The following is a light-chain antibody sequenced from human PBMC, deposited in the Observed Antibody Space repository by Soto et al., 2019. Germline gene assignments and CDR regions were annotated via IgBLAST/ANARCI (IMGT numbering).Light chain of an antibody. Sequence: QSVLTQPASVSGSPGQSITISCTGTSSDVGANNFVSWYQQHPGKAPKLTICEVSNWPSGVSNRFSGSKSGNTASLTISGLQAEDEADYYCNSYTNTGARVFGTGTKVTVL. CDR2: EVS. V-gene: IGLV2-14*01. CDR3: NSYTNTGARV. J-gene: IGLJ1*01. CDR1: SSDVGANNF.